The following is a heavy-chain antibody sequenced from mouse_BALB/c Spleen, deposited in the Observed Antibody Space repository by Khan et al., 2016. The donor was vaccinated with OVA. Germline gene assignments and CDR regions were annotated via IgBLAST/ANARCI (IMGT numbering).Heavy chain of an antibody. V-gene: IGHV5-17*02. D-gene: IGHD4-1*01. CDR3: ARGNWAY. Sequence: DVQLVESGGGLVQPGGSRKLSCAASGFTFSSFGMHWVRQAPEKGLEWVAYINSGSSTIYYADPVKGRFTISSDNPKNTLFLQMTSLRSEDTAMYYGARGNWAYWGQGTTLTVSS. CDR1: GFTFSSFG. J-gene: IGHJ2*01. CDR2: INSGSSTI.